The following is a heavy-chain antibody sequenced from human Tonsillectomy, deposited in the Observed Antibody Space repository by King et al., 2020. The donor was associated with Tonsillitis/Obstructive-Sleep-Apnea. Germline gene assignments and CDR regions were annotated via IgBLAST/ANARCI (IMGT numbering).Heavy chain of an antibody. D-gene: IGHD3-3*01. CDR2: IYYSGST. V-gene: IGHV4-59*08. J-gene: IGHJ4*02. CDR3: ARHAYYDFCSGYYTVVPSFDY. CDR1: GGSISSYY. Sequence: VQLQESGPGLVKPSETLSLTCTVSGGSISSYYWSWIRQPPGKGLEWIGYIYYSGSTNYNPSLKSRVTISVDTSKHQFSLELSSGTAADTAVYYCARHAYYDFCSGYYTVVPSFDYWGQGTLVTVSS.